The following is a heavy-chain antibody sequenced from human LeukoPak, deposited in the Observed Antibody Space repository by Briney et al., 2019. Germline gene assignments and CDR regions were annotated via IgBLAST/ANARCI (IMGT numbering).Heavy chain of an antibody. CDR2: INHSGST. D-gene: IGHD5-18*01. CDR1: GGSFSGYY. J-gene: IGHJ3*02. CDR3: ARGGVDTAMVTSFDI. V-gene: IGHV4-34*01. Sequence: PSETLSLTCAVYGGSFSGYYWSWIRQPPGKGLEWIGEINHSGSTNYNPSLKSRVTISVDTSKNQFSLKLSSVTAADTAVYYCARGGVDTAMVTSFDIWGQGTMVTVSS.